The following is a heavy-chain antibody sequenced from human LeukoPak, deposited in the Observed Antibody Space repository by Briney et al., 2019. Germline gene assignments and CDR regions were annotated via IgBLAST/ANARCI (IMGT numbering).Heavy chain of an antibody. V-gene: IGHV4-30-2*01. CDR2: IYHSGST. CDR3: VRDWFDP. Sequence: SETLSLTCAVSGGSISSGGYSWSWIRQPPGKGLEWIGYIYHSGSTNYNPSLKSRVTISVDTSKNQFSLKLSSVTAADTAVYYCVRDWFDPWGQGTLVTVSS. D-gene: IGHD4-17*01. CDR1: GGSISSGGYS. J-gene: IGHJ5*02.